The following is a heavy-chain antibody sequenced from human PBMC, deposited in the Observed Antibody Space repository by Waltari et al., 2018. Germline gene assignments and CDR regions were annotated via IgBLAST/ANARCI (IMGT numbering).Heavy chain of an antibody. V-gene: IGHV3-33*01. J-gene: IGHJ1*01. CDR2: IWYDGSNK. D-gene: IGHD4-17*01. Sequence: QVQLVESGGGVVQPGRSLRLSCSASGVTFSSYGMHWVRQARGHGLEWVAVIWYDGSNKYYADSVKGRFTISRDNSKNTLYLQMNSLRAEDTAVYYCARGCFSVTTLPPEYFQHWGQGTLVTVSS. CDR1: GVTFSSYG. CDR3: ARGCFSVTTLPPEYFQH.